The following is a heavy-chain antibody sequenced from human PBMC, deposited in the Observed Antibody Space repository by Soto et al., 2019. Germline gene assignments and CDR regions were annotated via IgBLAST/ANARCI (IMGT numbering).Heavy chain of an antibody. Sequence: PGGSLRLSCAASGFTFISYAMIWFRQAPGKGLEWVSAISGSGGSTYYADSVKGRFTISRDNSKNTLYLQMNSLRAEDTAVYYCAKDGYGDYKTKYFDYWGQGTLVTVSS. D-gene: IGHD4-17*01. CDR1: GFTFISYA. J-gene: IGHJ4*02. CDR2: ISGSGGST. V-gene: IGHV3-23*01. CDR3: AKDGYGDYKTKYFDY.